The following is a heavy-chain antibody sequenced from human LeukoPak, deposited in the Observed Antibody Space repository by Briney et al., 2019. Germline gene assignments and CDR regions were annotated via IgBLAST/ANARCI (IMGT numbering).Heavy chain of an antibody. V-gene: IGHV3-23*01. CDR1: GFTFSSLA. J-gene: IGHJ4*02. D-gene: IGHD3-16*01. Sequence: GGSLRLSCAASGFTFSSLAMTWVRPAPGEGLEWVSTISAAGGGTHYADSVKGRFTISRDNSRDTLYLQMNSLRAEDTAIYFCAKRLGLTGFDYWGQGTLVTVSS. CDR3: AKRLGLTGFDY. CDR2: ISAAGGGT.